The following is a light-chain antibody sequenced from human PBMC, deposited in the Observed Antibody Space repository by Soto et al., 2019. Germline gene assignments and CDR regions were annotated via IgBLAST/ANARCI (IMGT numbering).Light chain of an antibody. Sequence: EIVMTQSPATLSVSPGERATLSCRASQTINSNIPWYQQKPGQAPRLLVYGASTRATGVPARFSGSGSGTDFTLTISSLQSEDFAVYYCQQYNKWPLWTFGQGTKVEIK. J-gene: IGKJ1*01. CDR2: GAS. CDR1: QTINSN. CDR3: QQYNKWPLWT. V-gene: IGKV3-15*01.